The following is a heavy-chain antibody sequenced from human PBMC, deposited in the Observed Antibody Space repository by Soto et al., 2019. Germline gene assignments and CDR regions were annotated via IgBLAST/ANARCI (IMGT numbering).Heavy chain of an antibody. J-gene: IGHJ6*02. D-gene: IGHD1-7*01. V-gene: IGHV5-51*01. CDR1: GYNFTSYW. Sequence: PGESLKISCKGSGYNFTSYWIGWVRQMPGKGLEWMGIIYPGDSDTRYSPSFQGQVTISADKSISTAYLQWSSLKASDTAMYYCARQFYNWNSGNYYYYGMDVWGQGTTVTVSS. CDR2: IYPGDSDT. CDR3: ARQFYNWNSGNYYYYGMDV.